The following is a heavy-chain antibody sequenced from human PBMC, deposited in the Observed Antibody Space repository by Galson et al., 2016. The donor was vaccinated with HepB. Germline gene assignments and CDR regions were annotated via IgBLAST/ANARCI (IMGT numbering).Heavy chain of an antibody. CDR1: GGSLSRYY. CDR3: ARDGSGNYRNDGWFDP. Sequence: SETLSLTCTVPGGSLSRYYWSWIRQPLGKGRDWLGYIHYTGSTTYQSSLKGRVTISVDMSKNLFSLKLSSVTAADTAVYYCARDGSGNYRNDGWFDPWGQGAQVLVSS. J-gene: IGHJ5*02. CDR2: IHYTGST. V-gene: IGHV4-59*01. D-gene: IGHD3-10*01.